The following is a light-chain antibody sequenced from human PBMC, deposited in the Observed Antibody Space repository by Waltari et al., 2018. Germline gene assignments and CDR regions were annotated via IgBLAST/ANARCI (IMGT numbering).Light chain of an antibody. CDR3: QQYNSYSYT. J-gene: IGKJ2*01. V-gene: IGKV1-5*03. Sequence: MTQSPATLSVSPGERATLSCRASQSVSSWLAWYQQKPGKAPKLLIYKASSLESGVPSRFSGSGSGTEFTLTISSLQPDDFATYYCQQYNSYSYTFGHGTKLEIK. CDR1: QSVSSW. CDR2: KAS.